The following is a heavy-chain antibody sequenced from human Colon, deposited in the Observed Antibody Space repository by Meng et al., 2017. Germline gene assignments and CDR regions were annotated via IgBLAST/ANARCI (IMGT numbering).Heavy chain of an antibody. D-gene: IGHD5-12*01. J-gene: IGHJ5*02. CDR3: ARDSGYDKNWFDP. CDR1: GGSGTSNSSY. V-gene: IGHV4-61*01. CDR2: IYYSGST. Sequence: LHESAHGLVRASATPAPTCHCSGGSGTSNSSYWSWIRQPPGKGLEWIGFIYYSGSTNYNPSLKSRVTISVDTSKNQFSLKVSSVTAADTAVYYCARDSGYDKNWFDPWGQGTLVTVSS.